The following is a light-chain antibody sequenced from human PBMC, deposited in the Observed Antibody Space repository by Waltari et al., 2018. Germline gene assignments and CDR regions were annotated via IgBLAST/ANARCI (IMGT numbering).Light chain of an antibody. Sequence: QSALTQPRSVSGSPGHSVTISCTGTSSDVGGYDYVSWYQQHPGKAPKLVIYDVNNRPSGVPDRFSGSKSGNTAFLTISGLQADDEADYNCCSYAGRATWAFGGGTKLTVL. CDR3: CSYAGRATWA. V-gene: IGLV2-11*01. J-gene: IGLJ3*02. CDR2: DVN. CDR1: SSDVGGYDY.